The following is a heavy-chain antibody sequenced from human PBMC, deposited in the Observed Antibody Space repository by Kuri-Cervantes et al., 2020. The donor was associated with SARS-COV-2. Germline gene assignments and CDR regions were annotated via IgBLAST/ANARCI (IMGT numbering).Heavy chain of an antibody. D-gene: IGHD3-3*01. V-gene: IGHV3-11*03. CDR3: ARHPYYDFWSGYTEYNWFDP. J-gene: IGHJ5*02. Sequence: GESLKISCAASGFTVSSNYMSWVRQAPGKGLEWVSYISSSSSYTNYADSVKGRFAISRDNAKNSLYLQMNSLRAEDTAVYYCARHPYYDFWSGYTEYNWFDPWGQGTLVTVSS. CDR1: GFTVSSNY. CDR2: ISSSSSYT.